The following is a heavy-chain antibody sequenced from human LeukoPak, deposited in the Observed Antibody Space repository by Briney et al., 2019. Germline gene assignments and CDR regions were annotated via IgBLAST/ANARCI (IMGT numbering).Heavy chain of an antibody. J-gene: IGHJ5*02. CDR2: IYSSGRT. CDR1: GGSISNFY. D-gene: IGHD3-10*01. CDR3: ARDLPSYYFDSGNMFDP. Sequence: SETLSLTCTVSGGSISNFYWSWIQQPAGKGLEWIGRIYSSGRTNYNSSIKSRVAMSIDTSNNHFSLKLSSVTAADTAVYYCARDLPSYYFDSGNMFDPWGQGTLVTVSS. V-gene: IGHV4-4*07.